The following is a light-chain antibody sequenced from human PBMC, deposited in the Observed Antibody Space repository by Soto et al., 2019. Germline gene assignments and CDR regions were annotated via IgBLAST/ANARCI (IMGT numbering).Light chain of an antibody. Sequence: QSALTQPASVSGSPGQSITISCTGTSSDIGAYNSVSWYQQHPGKAPQLMIYEVSNLPSGVSNRFSASKSGNTASLTISGLQAEDEADYYCSSRTTSNPYVFGTGTKVTVL. CDR2: EVS. CDR1: SSDIGAYNS. CDR3: SSRTTSNPYV. J-gene: IGLJ1*01. V-gene: IGLV2-14*01.